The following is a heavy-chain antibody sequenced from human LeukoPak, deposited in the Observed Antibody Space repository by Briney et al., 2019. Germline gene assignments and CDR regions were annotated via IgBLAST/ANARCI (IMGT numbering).Heavy chain of an antibody. V-gene: IGHV3-7*01. Sequence: PGGSLRLSCAASGFSFASSTMNWVRQAPGKGLEWVANIKQDGSEKYYVDSVKGRFTISRDNAKNSLYLQMNSLRAEDTAVYYCARGGSSGWYHYYYYYGMDVWGQGTTVTVSS. J-gene: IGHJ6*02. D-gene: IGHD6-19*01. CDR3: ARGGSSGWYHYYYYYGMDV. CDR1: GFSFASST. CDR2: IKQDGSEK.